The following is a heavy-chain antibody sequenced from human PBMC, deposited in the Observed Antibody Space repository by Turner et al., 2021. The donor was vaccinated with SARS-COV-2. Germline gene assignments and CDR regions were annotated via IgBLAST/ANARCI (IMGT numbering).Heavy chain of an antibody. CDR3: ASSRCGDGPDYHYGMDV. D-gene: IGHD6-13*01. V-gene: IGHV1-69*01. Sequence: QLVQSGAEFTTPGSSVKVSCTASVGTFSDYAICWVRRAPGQGREWMGGIITIFGTANYEQKFQGRVTITADESTSTAYMELSRMRAEDTAVYYCASSRCGDGPDYHYGMDVWGQGTTVTVSS. CDR2: IITIFGTA. CDR1: VGTFSDYA. J-gene: IGHJ6*02.